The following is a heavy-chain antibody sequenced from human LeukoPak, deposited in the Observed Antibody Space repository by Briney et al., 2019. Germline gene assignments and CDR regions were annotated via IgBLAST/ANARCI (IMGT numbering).Heavy chain of an antibody. J-gene: IGHJ6*03. V-gene: IGHV4-34*01. D-gene: IGHD5-12*01. CDR1: GGSFSGYY. CDR2: INHSGST. CDR3: ARDSSGYDYYYYYYYMDV. Sequence: SETLSLTCAVYGGSFSGYYWSWIRQPPGKGLEWIGEINHSGSTNYNPSLKSRVTISVDTSKNQFSLQLNSVTPEDTAVYYCARDSSGYDYYYYYYYMDVWGKGTTVTISS.